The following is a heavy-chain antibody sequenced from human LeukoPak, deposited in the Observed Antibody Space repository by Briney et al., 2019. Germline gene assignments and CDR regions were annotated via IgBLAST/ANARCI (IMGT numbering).Heavy chain of an antibody. J-gene: IGHJ4*02. CDR3: AKNSPKIIAVAGTLDY. D-gene: IGHD6-19*01. CDR2: ISGSGGST. Sequence: GGSLRLSCVASEFTFSTFWMSWVRQAPGKGLEWVSAISGSGGSTYYADSVKGRFTISRDNSKNTLYLQMNSLRAEDTAVYYCAKNSPKIIAVAGTLDYWGQGTLVTVSS. V-gene: IGHV3-23*01. CDR1: EFTFSTFW.